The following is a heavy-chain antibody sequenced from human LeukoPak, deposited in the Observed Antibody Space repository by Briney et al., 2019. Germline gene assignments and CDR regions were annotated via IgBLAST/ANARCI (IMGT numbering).Heavy chain of an antibody. CDR2: IYYSGST. D-gene: IGHD6-19*01. CDR3: ARLERGWYDGWFDP. Sequence: SETLSLTCTVSGGSLSSYYWSWIRQPPGKGLEWIGYIYYSGSTNYNPSLKSRVTISVDTSKNQFSLKLSSVTAADTAVYYCARLERGWYDGWFDPWGQGTLVTVSS. J-gene: IGHJ5*02. V-gene: IGHV4-59*08. CDR1: GGSLSSYY.